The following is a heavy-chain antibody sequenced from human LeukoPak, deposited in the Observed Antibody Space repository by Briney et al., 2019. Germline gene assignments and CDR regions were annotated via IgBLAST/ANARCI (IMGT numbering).Heavy chain of an antibody. CDR2: IYYSGST. CDR3: ARQGYSSGWYDAFDI. D-gene: IGHD6-19*01. J-gene: IGHJ3*02. Sequence: SETLSLTCTVSGGSISSSSYYWGWIRQPPGKGLEWIGSIYYSGSTYYNPSLKSRVTISVDTSTNQFSLKLSSVTAADTAVYYCARQGYSSGWYDAFDIWGQGTMVTVSS. CDR1: GGSISSSSYY. V-gene: IGHV4-39*01.